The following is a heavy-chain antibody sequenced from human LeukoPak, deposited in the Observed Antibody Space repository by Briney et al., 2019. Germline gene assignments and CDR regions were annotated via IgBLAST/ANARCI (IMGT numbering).Heavy chain of an antibody. D-gene: IGHD6-19*01. Sequence: RGESLQISCKGSGYSFTSYWIGWVRQVPGKGLEWMGIIYPGDSDTRYSPSFQGQVTISPDKSISTAYLQWSSLKASDTAMYYCARQDSSGWYGIDYWGQGTLVTVSS. V-gene: IGHV5-51*01. CDR2: IYPGDSDT. CDR1: GYSFTSYW. J-gene: IGHJ4*02. CDR3: ARQDSSGWYGIDY.